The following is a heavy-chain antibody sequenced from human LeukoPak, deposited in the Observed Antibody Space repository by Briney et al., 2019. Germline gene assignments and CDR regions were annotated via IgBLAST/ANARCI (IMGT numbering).Heavy chain of an antibody. J-gene: IGHJ5*02. D-gene: IGHD3-10*01. Sequence: ASVKVSCKASGYTFTSYDINWVRQATGQGLEWMGWMNPNSGNTGYAQKFQGRVTMTRDTSTSTVYMELSSLRSEDAAVYYCARGRMVRGVTWWFDHWGQGTLVTVSS. CDR2: MNPNSGNT. CDR3: ARGRMVRGVTWWFDH. CDR1: GYTFTSYD. V-gene: IGHV1-8*01.